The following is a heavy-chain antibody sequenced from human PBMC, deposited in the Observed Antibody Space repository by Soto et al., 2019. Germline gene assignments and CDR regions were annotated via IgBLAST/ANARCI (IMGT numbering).Heavy chain of an antibody. V-gene: IGHV5-51*01. D-gene: IGHD2-15*01. J-gene: IGHJ6*03. CDR2: IYPGDSDT. Sequence: RGESLKISCRGSGYSFTSYWIGWVRQMPGKGLEWMGIIYPGDSDTRYSPSFQGQVTISADKSISTAYLQWSSLKASDTAMYYCARQLKAGGGHYYYYMDVWGKGTTVTVSS. CDR3: ARQLKAGGGHYYYYMDV. CDR1: GYSFTSYW.